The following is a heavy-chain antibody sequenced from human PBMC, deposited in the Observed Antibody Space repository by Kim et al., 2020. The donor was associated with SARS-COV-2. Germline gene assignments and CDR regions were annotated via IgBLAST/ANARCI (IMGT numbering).Heavy chain of an antibody. V-gene: IGHV3-23*01. D-gene: IGHD3-22*01. CDR3: AKGSITKIVVVPCFDY. J-gene: IGHJ4*02. Sequence: SVKGRFTISRDNSKNTLYLQMNSLRAEDTAVYYCAKGSITKIVVVPCFDYWGQGTLVTVSS.